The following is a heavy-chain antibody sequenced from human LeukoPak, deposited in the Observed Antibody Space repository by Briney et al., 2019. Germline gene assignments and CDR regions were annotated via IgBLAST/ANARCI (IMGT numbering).Heavy chain of an antibody. CDR3: ASLYGSGSYPYNYFDY. D-gene: IGHD3-10*01. Sequence: SETLSLTCTVSGGSISSYYWSWIRQPPGKGLEWIGYIYYSGSTNYNPSLKSRVTTSVDTSKNQFSLKLSSVTAADTAVYYCASLYGSGSYPYNYFDYWGQGTLVTVSS. CDR2: IYYSGST. V-gene: IGHV4-59*01. CDR1: GGSISSYY. J-gene: IGHJ4*02.